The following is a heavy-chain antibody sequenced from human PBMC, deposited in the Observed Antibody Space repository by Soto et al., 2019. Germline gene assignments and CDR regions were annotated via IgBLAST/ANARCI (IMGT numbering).Heavy chain of an antibody. V-gene: IGHV4-4*02. CDR2: IYHSGST. D-gene: IGHD1-26*01. J-gene: IGHJ4*02. CDR3: AREGAGATSYFYY. CDR1: GGSISSSNW. Sequence: QVQLQESGPGLVKPSGTLSLTCAVSGGSISSSNWWSWVRQPPGKGLEWIGEIYHSGSTNYNPSLRSRVTKSVDKSKTQFSLKLSSVTAADTAVYYCAREGAGATSYFYYWGQGTLVTVSS.